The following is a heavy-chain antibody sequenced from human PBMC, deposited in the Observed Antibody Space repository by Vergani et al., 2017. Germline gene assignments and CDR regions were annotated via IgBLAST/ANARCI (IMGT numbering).Heavy chain of an antibody. D-gene: IGHD6-19*01. Sequence: QLQLQESDSRLVNPSQTLSLTCTLSGDATSRDTYSWNWVRQPPGKPLEWIGSVYYSGTTYYNPSLGGRVTMSIDKSKNHFSLTLTSVTAADTAVYFCARQRPGSGWSPGDFDDWGQGILVTVSS. J-gene: IGHJ4*02. CDR3: ARQRPGSGWSPGDFDD. CDR2: VYYSGTT. CDR1: GDATSRDTYS. V-gene: IGHV4-30-2*03.